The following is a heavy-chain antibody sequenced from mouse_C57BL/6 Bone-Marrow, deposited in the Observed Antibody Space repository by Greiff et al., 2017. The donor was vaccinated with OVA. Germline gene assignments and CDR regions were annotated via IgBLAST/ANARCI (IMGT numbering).Heavy chain of an antibody. J-gene: IGHJ3*01. CDR3: ARDYGSSEFAY. CDR1: DSEVFPIAY. Sequence: QVQLQQSGSELRSPGSSVKLSCKDFDSEVFPIAYMSWVRQKPGHGFEWIGGILPSIGRTIYGEKFEDKATLDADTLSNTAYLELNSLTSEDSAIYDCARDYGSSEFAYWGQGTLVTVSA. V-gene: IGHV15-2*01. D-gene: IGHD1-1*01. CDR2: ILPSIGRT.